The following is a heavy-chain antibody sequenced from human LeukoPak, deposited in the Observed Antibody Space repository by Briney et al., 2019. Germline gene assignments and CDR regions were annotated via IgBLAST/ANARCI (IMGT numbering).Heavy chain of an antibody. CDR2: ISNSGSTL. V-gene: IGHV3-11*01. CDR1: GFAFSDFY. D-gene: IGHD3-10*01. Sequence: GGSLRLSCAASGFAFSDFYMFWIRQAPGKGLEWISYISNSGSTLYYADSVKGRFTISRDNDKNLLYLQMDSLRADDTAVYYCARDALGSYDYWGQGTLVTVSS. CDR3: ARDALGSYDY. J-gene: IGHJ4*02.